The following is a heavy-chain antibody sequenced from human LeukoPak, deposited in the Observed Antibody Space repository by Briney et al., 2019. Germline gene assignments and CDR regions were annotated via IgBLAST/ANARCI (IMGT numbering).Heavy chain of an antibody. Sequence: ASVKVSCKASGYTFTSYGISWLRQAPGQRHEWIGWISAYNGNTNSATKLQRRATLTTDTSSSKAYMGLRSLRSCGTAVYYLARDLSRPADYYGSGSYYMGYWGQGTLVTVSS. J-gene: IGHJ4*02. CDR2: ISAYNGNT. CDR3: ARDLSRPADYYGSGSYYMGY. V-gene: IGHV1-18*01. CDR1: GYTFTSYG. D-gene: IGHD3-10*01.